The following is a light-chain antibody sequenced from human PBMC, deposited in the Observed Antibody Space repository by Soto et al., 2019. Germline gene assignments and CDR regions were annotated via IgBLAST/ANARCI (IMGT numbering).Light chain of an antibody. Sequence: DIVMTQTPLSSPVTLGQPASISCRSSQSLVHSDGNTYLSWLQQRPGQPPRLLIYKISKRFSGVPDRISGSGAGTDFTLEISRVEAEDFAVYWCMHATKYTAITFGQGTRLAIK. CDR2: KIS. CDR1: QSLVHSDGNTY. CDR3: MHATKYTAIT. V-gene: IGKV2-24*01. J-gene: IGKJ5*01.